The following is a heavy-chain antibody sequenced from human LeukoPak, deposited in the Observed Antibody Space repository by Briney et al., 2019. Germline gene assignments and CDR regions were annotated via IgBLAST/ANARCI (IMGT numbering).Heavy chain of an antibody. CDR2: INHSGIP. CDR1: GGSFSGYY. CDR3: ATYRKEDRTWYSCFFFREKTAYEMDV. V-gene: IGHV4-34*09. J-gene: IGHJ6*02. D-gene: IGHD6-13*01. Sequence: PSETLSLTCAVHGGSFSGYYWSWIRQPPGKWLEWIGEINHSGIPYYKPSLKSRVTISVDTYKNQFSLKLSSVTAADTAVYYCATYRKEDRTWYSCFFFREKTAYEMDVWGQGTTVTVSS.